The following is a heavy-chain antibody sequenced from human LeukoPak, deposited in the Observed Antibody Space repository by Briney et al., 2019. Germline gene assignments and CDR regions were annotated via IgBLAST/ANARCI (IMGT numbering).Heavy chain of an antibody. V-gene: IGHV1-18*01. J-gene: IGHJ4*02. Sequence: ASVKVSCKASGYTFTSYGISWVRQAPGQGLEWMGWISAYNGNTNYAQKLQGRVTMTTDTSTSTAYMELRSLRSDDTAVYYCARERSPSQYYYDSSGFDYWGQGTLVTVPS. D-gene: IGHD3-22*01. CDR2: ISAYNGNT. CDR1: GYTFTSYG. CDR3: ARERSPSQYYYDSSGFDY.